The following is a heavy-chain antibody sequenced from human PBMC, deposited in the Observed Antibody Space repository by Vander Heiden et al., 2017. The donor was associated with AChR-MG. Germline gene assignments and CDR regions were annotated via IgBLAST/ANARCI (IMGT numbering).Heavy chain of an antibody. V-gene: IGHV3-49*05. J-gene: IGHJ3*02. CDR3: TRRRIQLWFDAFDI. CDR1: GFTFGDYS. CDR2: IRRKAYGGTT. D-gene: IGHD5-18*01. Sequence: EVQLVESGGGLVKPGRSPRRCCTAAGFTFGDYSMSWCRQAPGKGLEWVGFIRRKAYGGTTEYAASVKGRFTISRDDSKSIAYLQMNSLKTEDTAVYYGTRRRIQLWFDAFDIWGQGTMVTVSS.